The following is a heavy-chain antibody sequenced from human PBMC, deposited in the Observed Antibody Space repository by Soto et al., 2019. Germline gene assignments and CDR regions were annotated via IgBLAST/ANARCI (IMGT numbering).Heavy chain of an antibody. D-gene: IGHD5-18*01. CDR2: ISGSGGST. CDR1: GFTFSSYA. Sequence: EVQMLDSGGGLVQPGGSLRLSCTASGFTFSSYAMSWVRQAPGKGLEWVSGISGSGGSTYYADSVKGRFTISRDNSKNTLYLQMNSLRAEDTAVYYCAKVMVKNWFDPWGQGTLVTVSS. CDR3: AKVMVKNWFDP. V-gene: IGHV3-23*01. J-gene: IGHJ5*02.